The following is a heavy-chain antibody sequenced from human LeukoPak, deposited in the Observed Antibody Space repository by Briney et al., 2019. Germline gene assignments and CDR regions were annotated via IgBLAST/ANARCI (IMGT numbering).Heavy chain of an antibody. CDR2: IRYDGSNK. Sequence: PGGSLRLSCAASGFTFSSYGMHWVRQAPGKGLEWVAFIRYDGSNKYYADSVKGRFTISRDNSKNTLYLQMNSLRAEDTAVYYCAKEAETYSSSSGVDYWGQGTLVTVSS. CDR3: AKEAETYSSSSGVDY. J-gene: IGHJ4*02. V-gene: IGHV3-30*02. CDR1: GFTFSSYG. D-gene: IGHD6-6*01.